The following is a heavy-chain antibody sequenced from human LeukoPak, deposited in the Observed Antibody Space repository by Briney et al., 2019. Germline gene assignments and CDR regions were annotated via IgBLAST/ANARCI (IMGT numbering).Heavy chain of an antibody. V-gene: IGHV3-48*04. CDR1: GFTFKNAW. CDR2: IRSSGSTI. Sequence: GGSLTLSCEAWGFTFKNAWMIWVRQAPGEGLEWVSYIRSSGSTIYYAESVKGRSTTSRDNDKNSLYRQNSSLRAEDTAVYYCARGPSEGNTLWMDYGEQGTLLTVSS. D-gene: IGHD2-21*01. CDR3: ARGPSEGNTLWMDY. J-gene: IGHJ4*02.